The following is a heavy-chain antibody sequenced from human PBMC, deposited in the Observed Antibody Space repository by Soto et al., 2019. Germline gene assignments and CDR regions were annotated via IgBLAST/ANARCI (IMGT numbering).Heavy chain of an antibody. CDR2: IYYSGST. V-gene: IGHV4-39*01. CDR3: ARVGSRRLQRPDWFDP. J-gene: IGHJ5*02. Sequence: TSETLSLTCTVSGGSISSSSYYWGWIRQPPGKGLEWIGSIYYSGSTYYNPSLKSRVTISVDTSKNQFSLKLSSVTAADTAVYYCARVGSRRLQRPDWFDPWGQGTLVTVSS. D-gene: IGHD1-26*01. CDR1: GGSISSSSYY.